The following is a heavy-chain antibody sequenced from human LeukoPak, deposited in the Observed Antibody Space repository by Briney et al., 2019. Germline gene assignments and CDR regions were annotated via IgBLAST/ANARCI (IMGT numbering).Heavy chain of an antibody. D-gene: IGHD2-2*01. J-gene: IGHJ5*01. Sequence: GGSLRLSCAASGFTFGYYWMHWVRQAPGKGLVWVSRIRTDGSSTVYADSVQGQFTLSRDNAKNTLYLQMSSLRADDTAVYFCARGSSTFDFDSWGQGTLVTVRS. CDR1: GFTFGYYW. V-gene: IGHV3-74*01. CDR2: IRTDGSST. CDR3: ARGSSTFDFDS.